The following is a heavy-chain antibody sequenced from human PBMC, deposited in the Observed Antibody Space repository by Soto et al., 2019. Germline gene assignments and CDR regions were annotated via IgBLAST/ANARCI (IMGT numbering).Heavy chain of an antibody. CDR2: IRHDGTNQ. V-gene: IGHV3-33*08. Sequence: GGSLRLSCAASEFTFRNYGMNWVRQAPGKGLEWVAVIRHDGTNQYYADSVKGRFTISRDNSRNTLYLQMNSLGAEDTAVYYCARGLRYDYYYYYGLDVWGQGTTVTVSS. CDR1: EFTFRNYG. D-gene: IGHD1-20*01. CDR3: ARGLRYDYYYYYGLDV. J-gene: IGHJ6*02.